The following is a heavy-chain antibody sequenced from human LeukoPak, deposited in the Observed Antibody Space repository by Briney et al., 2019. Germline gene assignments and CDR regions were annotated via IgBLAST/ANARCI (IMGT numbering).Heavy chain of an antibody. D-gene: IGHD1-14*01. CDR3: ARELPGQGFDP. CDR1: GGSISSGDYY. CDR2: IYYSGST. V-gene: IGHV4-30-4*01. J-gene: IGHJ5*02. Sequence: PSQTLSLTCTVSGGSISSGDYYWSWIRQPPGKGLEWIGYIYYSGSTHYNPSLKSRVTISVDTSKNQFSLKLSSVTAADTAVYYCARELPGQGFDPWGQGTLVTVSS.